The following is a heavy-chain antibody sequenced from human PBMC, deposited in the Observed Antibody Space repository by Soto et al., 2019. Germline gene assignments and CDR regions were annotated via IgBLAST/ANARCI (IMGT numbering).Heavy chain of an antibody. V-gene: IGHV3-30*18. Sequence: QVQLVESGGGVVQPGRSLRLSCAASGFTFSSYGMHWVRQAPGKGLEWVAVISYDGSNKYYADSVKGRFTISRDNSKNTLYLQMNSLRAEDTAVYYWAKDGYSYGYGYWGQGTLVTVSS. CDR2: ISYDGSNK. CDR1: GFTFSSYG. D-gene: IGHD5-18*01. J-gene: IGHJ4*02. CDR3: AKDGYSYGYGY.